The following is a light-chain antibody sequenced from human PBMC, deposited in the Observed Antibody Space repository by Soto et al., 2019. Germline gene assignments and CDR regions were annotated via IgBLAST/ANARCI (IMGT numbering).Light chain of an antibody. V-gene: IGKV3-15*01. Sequence: EIVLTQSPATLSLSPGERATLSCRASQGINGYLAWYQQKPGQAPRLLIYRASFRATGISGRFSGTGSGTEFTLIISSLQSEDSAVYYCQQYNSWLWTFGQGTKVDIK. CDR2: RAS. CDR1: QGINGY. CDR3: QQYNSWLWT. J-gene: IGKJ1*01.